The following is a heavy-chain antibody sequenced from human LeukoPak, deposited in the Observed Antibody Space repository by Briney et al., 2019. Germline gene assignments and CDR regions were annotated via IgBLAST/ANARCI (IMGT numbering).Heavy chain of an antibody. V-gene: IGHV3-11*01. J-gene: IGHJ4*02. CDR2: ISSSGSTI. D-gene: IGHD3-22*01. CDR1: GYTLSDYY. Sequence: GGSLRLSCAASGYTLSDYYMSWIPHAPGKGLEWVSYISSSGSTIYYADSVKGRFTISRDNAKNSLYLQMNSLRAEDTAVYYCARASRSSGYRRLDYWGQEPLVTVSS. CDR3: ARASRSSGYRRLDY.